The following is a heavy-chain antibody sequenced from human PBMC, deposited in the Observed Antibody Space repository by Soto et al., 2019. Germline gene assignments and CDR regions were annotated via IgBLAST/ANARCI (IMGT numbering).Heavy chain of an antibody. V-gene: IGHV3-64*04. CDR3: ARVMTTVIEDDAFDI. CDR2: ISNNGSNK. D-gene: IGHD4-17*01. J-gene: IGHJ3*02. Sequence: GGSLRLSCAASGFTFSNYEMHWVRQAPGKGLEYVAGISNNGSNKYYAESVKGRFTISRDNSKNTLYLQMNSLRAEDTAVYYCARVMTTVIEDDAFDICGQGTMVTVSS. CDR1: GFTFSNYE.